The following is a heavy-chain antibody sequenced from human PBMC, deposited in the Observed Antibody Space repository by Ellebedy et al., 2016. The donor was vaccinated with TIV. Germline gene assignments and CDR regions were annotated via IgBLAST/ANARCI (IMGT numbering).Heavy chain of an antibody. CDR3: ARFYNENSAWRNDI. CDR2: NRNKANSDTT. CDR1: GFTLSDHY. Sequence: GESLKISCAASGFTLSDHYMDWVRQAPGKGLEWVARNRNKANSDTTEYGASVKGRFTISRDDSKNSLYLQMNSLKTEDTAVYFCARFYNENSAWRNDIWGQGTMVTVSS. D-gene: IGHD3-22*01. V-gene: IGHV3-72*01. J-gene: IGHJ3*02.